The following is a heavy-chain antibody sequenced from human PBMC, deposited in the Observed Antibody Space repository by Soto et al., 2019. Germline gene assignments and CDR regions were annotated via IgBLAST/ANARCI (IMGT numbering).Heavy chain of an antibody. CDR1: GFTLSTNY. V-gene: IGHV3-66*01. CDR2: IYAGGST. Sequence: GGSLRLSCAVSGFTLSTNYMSWVRQAPGKGLEWVSVIYAGGSTYYADSVKGRFTISRDNSENMLFLQMNSLRAEDTAMYYCARDLLGYCSGGTCNHGDYFDNWGQGTLVTVSS. D-gene: IGHD2-15*01. CDR3: ARDLLGYCSGGTCNHGDYFDN. J-gene: IGHJ4*02.